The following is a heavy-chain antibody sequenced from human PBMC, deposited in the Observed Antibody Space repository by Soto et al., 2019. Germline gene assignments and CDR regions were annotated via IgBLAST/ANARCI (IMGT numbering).Heavy chain of an antibody. CDR2: ISGYTGNT. CDR1: GYSFASHG. CDR3: ARVYAGAWSGKDNSGAFDM. D-gene: IGHD3-3*01. J-gene: IGHJ3*02. Sequence: ASVKVSCKTSGYSFASHGVSWVRQAPGQGLEWMGWISGYTGNTDYAQKFQGRLIVTSDTSTSTAYMELSSLRSDDTAVYYCARVYAGAWSGKDNSGAFDMWGQGTMVTVSS. V-gene: IGHV1-18*01.